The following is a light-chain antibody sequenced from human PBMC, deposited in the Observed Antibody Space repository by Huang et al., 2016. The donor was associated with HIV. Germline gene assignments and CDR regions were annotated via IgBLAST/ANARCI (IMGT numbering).Light chain of an antibody. CDR2: GAS. CDR1: QRVNSA. V-gene: IGKV3-15*01. CDR3: HQYYDWPPGT. J-gene: IGKJ2*01. Sequence: EIVMTQSPAILSVSPGERATLSCRASQRVNSALAWYQHRPGQAPRLLIYGASTRATGIPGRFSGSGSGTEFTLTISSLQSEDFAVYYCHQYYDWPPGTFGQGTKLDIK.